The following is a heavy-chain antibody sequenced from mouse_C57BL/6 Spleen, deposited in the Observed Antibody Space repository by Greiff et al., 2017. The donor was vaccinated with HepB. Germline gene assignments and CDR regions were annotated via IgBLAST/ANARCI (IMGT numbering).Heavy chain of an antibody. Sequence: QVQLQQSGAELVKPGASVKMSCKASGYTFTTYPIEWMKQNHGKSLEWIGNFHPYNDDTKYNEKFKDKATLTVEKSSSTVYLELSRLTSDDSAVYYCARRGYYGSIYVGYFDVCGTGTTLTVSS. D-gene: IGHD1-1*01. CDR2: FHPYNDDT. CDR3: ARRGYYGSIYVGYFDV. V-gene: IGHV1-47*01. J-gene: IGHJ1*03. CDR1: GYTFTTYP.